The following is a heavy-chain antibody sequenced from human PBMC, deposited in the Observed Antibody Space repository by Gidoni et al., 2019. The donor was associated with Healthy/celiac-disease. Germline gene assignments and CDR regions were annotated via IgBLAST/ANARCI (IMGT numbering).Heavy chain of an antibody. CDR2: RYWNYDK. CDR1: GFSLSTSGVG. CDR3: ARLNPIFGAR. Sequence: QITLKESGPTLVKPTQTLTLTCTFSGFSLSTSGVGVGWIRQPPGNALEWLELRYWNYDKRYSPSLKSRLTITKDTSKNQVVLTRTNMDPVDTATYYCARLNPIFGARWGQGTLVTVSS. J-gene: IGHJ4*02. D-gene: IGHD3-3*01. V-gene: IGHV2-5*01.